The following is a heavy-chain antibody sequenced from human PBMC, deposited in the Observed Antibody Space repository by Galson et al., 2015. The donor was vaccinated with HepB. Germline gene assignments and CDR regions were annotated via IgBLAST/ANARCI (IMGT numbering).Heavy chain of an antibody. CDR1: GFSFTSYW. J-gene: IGHJ4*02. D-gene: IGHD3-22*01. CDR3: ARQYFYDSSGLTLDS. Sequence: QSGAEVKKPGESLTISCRGSGFSFTSYWIGWVRQVPGKGLVWMGIIYPDDSDTRYNPSFEGQVIISADKSTNTAYLQWRSLKASDTAMYFCARQYFYDSSGLTLDSWGQGTLVSVSS. V-gene: IGHV5-51*01. CDR2: IYPDDSDT.